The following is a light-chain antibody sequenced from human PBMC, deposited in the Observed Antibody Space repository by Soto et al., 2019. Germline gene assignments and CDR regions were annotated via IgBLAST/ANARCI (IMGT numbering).Light chain of an antibody. CDR3: CSYVGARTYA. CDR2: EGN. CDR1: VSDVGNFGP. J-gene: IGLJ1*01. Sequence: QSALTQPASVSGSPGQSITISCTGSVSDVGNFGPVSWYQQHPGQVPKLIIYEGNRRPSGVSSRFSGSKSGNTASLTISGLQAEDEADYYCCSYVGARTYAFGTGTKVTVL. V-gene: IGLV2-23*01.